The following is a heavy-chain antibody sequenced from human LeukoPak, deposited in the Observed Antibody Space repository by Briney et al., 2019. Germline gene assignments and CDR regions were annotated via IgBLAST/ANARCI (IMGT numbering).Heavy chain of an antibody. J-gene: IGHJ4*02. CDR3: ARDGAEYYFAH. CDR2: IFSTGST. Sequence: PSETLSLTCTVSGASISSGSYFWSWIRQPAGKHLEWIGRIFSTGSTNYNPSLKSRVTMSVDTSKNQFSLNLSSVTAADTAVYYCARDGAEYYFAHWGQGALVTVSS. V-gene: IGHV4-61*02. CDR1: GASISSGSYF.